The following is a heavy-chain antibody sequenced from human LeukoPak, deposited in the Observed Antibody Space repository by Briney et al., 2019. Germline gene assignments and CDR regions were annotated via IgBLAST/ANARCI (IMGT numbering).Heavy chain of an antibody. D-gene: IGHD3-10*01. CDR1: GGTFSSYA. V-gene: IGHV1-69*13. CDR2: IIPIFGTA. J-gene: IGHJ5*02. CDR3: ARDQVVRGVIRNWFDP. Sequence: SVKVSCKASGGTFSSYAISWVRQAPGQGLEWMGGIIPIFGTANYAQKFQGRVTITADESTSTAYMELSSLRSEDTAVYYCARDQVVRGVIRNWFDPWGQGTLVTVSS.